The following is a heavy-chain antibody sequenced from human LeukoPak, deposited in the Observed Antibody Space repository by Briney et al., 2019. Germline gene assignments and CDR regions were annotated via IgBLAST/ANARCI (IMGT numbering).Heavy chain of an antibody. CDR2: IIPIFGTA. V-gene: IGHV1-69*05. J-gene: IGHJ4*02. Sequence: SVKVSCKASGGTFSSYAISWVRQAPGQGLEWMGRIIPIFGTANYAQKFQGRVTITTDESTSTAYMALSSLRSEDTAVYYCARDGYSSSWPLDYWGQGTLVTVSP. D-gene: IGHD6-13*01. CDR3: ARDGYSSSWPLDY. CDR1: GGTFSSYA.